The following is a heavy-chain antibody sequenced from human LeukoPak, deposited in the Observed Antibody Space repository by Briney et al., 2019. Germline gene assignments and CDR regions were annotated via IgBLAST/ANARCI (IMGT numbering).Heavy chain of an antibody. CDR1: GGSVSNGNYY. CDR3: ARSQNYYGSGDY. V-gene: IGHV4-61*01. Sequence: PSETLSLTCTVSGGSVSNGNYYWSWLRQLPGKALEWIGYIYYSGSTNYNPSLEGRVTISVDTSKNQFSVKLSSVTAADTAVYYCARSQNYYGSGDYWSQGTLVTVSS. CDR2: IYYSGST. D-gene: IGHD3-10*01. J-gene: IGHJ4*02.